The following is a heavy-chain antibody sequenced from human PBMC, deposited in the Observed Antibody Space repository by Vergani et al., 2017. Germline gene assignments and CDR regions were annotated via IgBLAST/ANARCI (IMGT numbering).Heavy chain of an antibody. V-gene: IGHV1-2*02. CDR1: GYPFNDYF. CDR2: INPNSGGT. CDR3: ARVGTSSNRDYFDY. J-gene: IGHJ4*02. D-gene: IGHD2-2*01. Sequence: QVQLVQSGAEVKKPGASVKVSCKASGYPFNDYFMHWVRQAPGQGLEWMGWINPNSGGTNYAQKFQGRVTMTRDTSISTAYMELSNLRADDTAVYYCARVGTSSNRDYFDYWGQGTLVTVSS.